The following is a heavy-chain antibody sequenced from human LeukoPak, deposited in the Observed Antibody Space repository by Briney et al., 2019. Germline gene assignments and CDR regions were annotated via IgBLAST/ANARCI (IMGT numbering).Heavy chain of an antibody. CDR1: GGTLSSYA. CDR3: ARDLGYYDSSGYYRPYYFDY. V-gene: IGHV1-69*04. J-gene: IGHJ4*02. CDR2: IIPILGIA. D-gene: IGHD3-22*01. Sequence: SVKVSCKASGGTLSSYAISWVRQAPGQGLEWMGRIIPILGIANYAQKFQGRVTITADKSTSTAYMELSSLRSEDTAVYYCARDLGYYDSSGYYRPYYFDYWGQGTLVTVSS.